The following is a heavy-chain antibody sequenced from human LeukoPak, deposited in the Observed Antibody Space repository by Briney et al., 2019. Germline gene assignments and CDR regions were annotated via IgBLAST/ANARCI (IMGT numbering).Heavy chain of an antibody. Sequence: SETLSLTCTVSGGSISSHYWSWIRQPAGKGLEWIGRIYGSGSTDYNPSIKSRVTMSVDTSKNQFSLNLTSVTAADTAIYYCAREGWTSYYYYMDVWGKGTTVTVSS. CDR3: AREGWTSYYYYMDV. D-gene: IGHD2-15*01. J-gene: IGHJ6*03. CDR2: IYGSGST. CDR1: GGSISSHY. V-gene: IGHV4-4*07.